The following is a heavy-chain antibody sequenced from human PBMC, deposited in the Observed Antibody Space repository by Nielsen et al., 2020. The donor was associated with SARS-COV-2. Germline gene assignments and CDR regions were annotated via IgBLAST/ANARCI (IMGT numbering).Heavy chain of an antibody. V-gene: IGHV4-34*01. CDR1: GGSFSGYY. D-gene: IGHD1-1*01. Sequence: SGTLSLTCAVYGGSFSGYYWSWIRQPPGKGLEWIGEINHSGSTNYNPSLKSRVTISVDTSKNQFSLKLSSVTAADTAVYYCARGRGVYNWNGKYYFDYWGQGTLVTVSS. CDR3: ARGRGVYNWNGKYYFDY. CDR2: INHSGST. J-gene: IGHJ4*02.